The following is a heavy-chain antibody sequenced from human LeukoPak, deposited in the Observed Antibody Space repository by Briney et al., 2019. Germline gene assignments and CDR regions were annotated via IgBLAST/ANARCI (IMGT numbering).Heavy chain of an antibody. CDR3: ASILRFI. Sequence: SETLSLTCAVYGGSFSGRYWSWIRQPPGKGLEWIGEINHSGNTNYNPSLKSRVTISVGTSKNQFSLKLSSVTAADTAVYYCASILRFIWGLGTMVTVSS. J-gene: IGHJ3*02. D-gene: IGHD3-3*01. CDR2: INHSGNT. V-gene: IGHV4-34*01. CDR1: GGSFSGRY.